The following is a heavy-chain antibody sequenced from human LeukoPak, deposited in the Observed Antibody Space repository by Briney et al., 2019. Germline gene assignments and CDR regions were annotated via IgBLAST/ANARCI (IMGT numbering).Heavy chain of an antibody. J-gene: IGHJ6*03. D-gene: IGHD1-26*01. CDR3: ARERELSEAYYMDV. CDR1: GFTFGTYW. Sequence: GGSLRLSCAASGFTFGTYWIHWVRQAPGKGVVWVSRISDDGRNTMYADSVKGRFTLSRDNANNILFLQINSQRGDDTAVYYCARERELSEAYYMDVWGKGTTVTVS. V-gene: IGHV3-74*03. CDR2: ISDDGRNT.